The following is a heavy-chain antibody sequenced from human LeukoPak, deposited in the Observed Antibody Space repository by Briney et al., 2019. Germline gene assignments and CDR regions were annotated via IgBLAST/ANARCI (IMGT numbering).Heavy chain of an antibody. CDR1: GYSTSSGYY. J-gene: IGHJ5*02. Sequence: SETLSLTCAVSGYSTSSGYYWGWIRQPPGKGLEWIGSIYHSGSTYYNPSLKSRVTISVDTSKNQFSLKLSSVTAADTAVYYCASLPVERWFDPWGQGTLVTVSS. CDR2: IYHSGST. CDR3: ASLPVERWFDP. D-gene: IGHD1-26*01. V-gene: IGHV4-38-2*01.